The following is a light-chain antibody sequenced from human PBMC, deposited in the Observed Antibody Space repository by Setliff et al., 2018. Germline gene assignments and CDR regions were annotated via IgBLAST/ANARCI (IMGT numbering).Light chain of an antibody. V-gene: IGLV1-40*01. CDR1: RTNFGAGYD. CDR2: GDT. CDR3: QSYDSSLSRHV. J-gene: IGLJ1*01. Sequence: QSALTQPPSVSGAPGQRVTISCTGSRTNFGAGYDVHWYQQLPGTAPKLLIYGDTNRPSGVPDRFSGSKSGTSASLAITGLQAEDEADYYCQSYDSSLSRHVFGSGTKGTVL.